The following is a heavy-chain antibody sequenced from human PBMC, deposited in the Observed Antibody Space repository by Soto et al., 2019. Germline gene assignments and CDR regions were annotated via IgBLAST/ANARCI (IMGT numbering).Heavy chain of an antibody. D-gene: IGHD1-26*01. Sequence: PGGSLRLSCAASGFTFSSYWMHWVRQAPGKGLVWVSRINSDGSSTSYADSVKGRFTISRDNAKNTLYLQMNSLRTEDTALYYCAKDKARWGSGYYFDYWGQEPLVSVS. CDR1: GFTFSSYW. CDR3: AKDKARWGSGYYFDY. CDR2: INSDGSST. J-gene: IGHJ4*02. V-gene: IGHV3-74*01.